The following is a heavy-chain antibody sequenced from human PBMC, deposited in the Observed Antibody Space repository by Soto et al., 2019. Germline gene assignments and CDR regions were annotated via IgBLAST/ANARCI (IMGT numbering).Heavy chain of an antibody. Sequence: ASVKVSCKASGYTFTSYAMHWVRQAPGQRLEWMGWINAGNGNTKYSQKFQGRVTITRDTSAGTAHMELSSLRSEDTAVYYCARAYSSEYYFDYWGQATLVTVSS. V-gene: IGHV1-3*01. CDR2: INAGNGNT. J-gene: IGHJ4*02. D-gene: IGHD6-19*01. CDR3: ARAYSSEYYFDY. CDR1: GYTFTSYA.